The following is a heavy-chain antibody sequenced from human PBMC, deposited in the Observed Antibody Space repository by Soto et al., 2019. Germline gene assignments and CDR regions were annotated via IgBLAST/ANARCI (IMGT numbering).Heavy chain of an antibody. D-gene: IGHD1-20*01. CDR3: ARDPGITGTTWEYYYYYYYMDV. CDR2: IWYDGSNK. CDR1: GFTFSSYG. V-gene: IGHV3-33*01. Sequence: QVQLVESGGGVVQPGRSLRLSCAASGFTFSSYGMHWVRQAPGKGLEWVAVIWYDGSNKYYADSVKGRFTISRDNSKNTLYLQTNSLRAEDTAVYYCARDPGITGTTWEYYYYYYYMDVWGKGTTVTVSS. J-gene: IGHJ6*03.